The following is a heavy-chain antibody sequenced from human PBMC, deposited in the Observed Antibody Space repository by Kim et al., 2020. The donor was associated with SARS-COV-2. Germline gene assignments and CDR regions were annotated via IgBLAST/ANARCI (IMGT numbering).Heavy chain of an antibody. Sequence: GGSLRLSCAASGFTFSSYAMSWVRQAPGKGLEWVSDIYSGGSSTYYADSVKGRFTISRDNSKNTLYLQMNSLRAEDTAVYYCARSPARQCLVAPYYFDYWGQGTLVTVSS. V-gene: IGHV3-23*03. CDR3: ARSPARQCLVAPYYFDY. D-gene: IGHD6-19*01. CDR2: IYSGGSST. J-gene: IGHJ4*02. CDR1: GFTFSSYA.